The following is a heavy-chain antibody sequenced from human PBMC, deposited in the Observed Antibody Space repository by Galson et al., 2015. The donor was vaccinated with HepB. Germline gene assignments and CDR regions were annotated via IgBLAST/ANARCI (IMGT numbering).Heavy chain of an antibody. D-gene: IGHD4-23*01. CDR3: ARAVTTVVGDFYYFDY. V-gene: IGHV1-2*04. CDR1: GYTFTGYY. Sequence: SVKVSCKASGYTFTGYYMHWVRQAPGQGLEWMGWINPNSGGTNYAQKFQGWVTMTRDTSISTAYMELSRLRSDDTAVYYCARAVTTVVGDFYYFDYWGQGTLVTVSS. J-gene: IGHJ4*02. CDR2: INPNSGGT.